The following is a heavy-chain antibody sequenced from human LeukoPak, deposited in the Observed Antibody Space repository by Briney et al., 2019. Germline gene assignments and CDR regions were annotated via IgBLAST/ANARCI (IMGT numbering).Heavy chain of an antibody. CDR2: IYYSGST. J-gene: IGHJ5*02. CDR3: ARQGLRSSGWYSWFDP. D-gene: IGHD6-19*01. V-gene: IGHV4-59*08. Sequence: SETLSLTCAVSGGSISSYYWSWIRQPPGKGLEWIGYIYYSGSTNYNPSLKSRVTISVDTSKNQFSLKLSSVTAADTAVYYCARQGLRSSGWYSWFDPWGQGTLVTVSS. CDR1: GGSISSYY.